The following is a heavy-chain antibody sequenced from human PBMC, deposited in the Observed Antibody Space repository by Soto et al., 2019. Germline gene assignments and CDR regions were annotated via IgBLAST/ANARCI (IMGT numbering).Heavy chain of an antibody. CDR2: IYFGDSNV. J-gene: IGHJ5*02. D-gene: IGHD1-26*01. CDR3: ARRKNSVGAPFDL. Sequence: ESLKTSCQGSGDNFSTYWIVWVRQIPEKGLEWMGMIYFGDSNVKYSPSLQGQITISADKSITTAYLQWSSLKASDAAIYYCARRKNSVGAPFDLWGQGTLVTVSS. V-gene: IGHV5-51*01. CDR1: GDNFSTYW.